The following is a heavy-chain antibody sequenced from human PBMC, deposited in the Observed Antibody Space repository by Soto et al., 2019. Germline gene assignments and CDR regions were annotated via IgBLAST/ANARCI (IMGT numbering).Heavy chain of an antibody. J-gene: IGHJ4*02. Sequence: SETLSLTCTVSGGSISSYYWSWIRQPPGKGLEWIGYIYYSGSTNYNPSLKSRVTISVDTSKNQFSLKLSSVTAADTAVYYCARGLRAGMRFDYWGPGTLVTVSS. CDR1: GGSISSYY. CDR3: ARGLRAGMRFDY. CDR2: IYYSGST. V-gene: IGHV4-59*01.